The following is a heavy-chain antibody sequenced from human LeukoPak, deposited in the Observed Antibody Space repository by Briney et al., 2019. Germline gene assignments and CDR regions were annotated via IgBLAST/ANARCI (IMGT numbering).Heavy chain of an antibody. D-gene: IGHD1-26*01. J-gene: IGHJ6*02. CDR2: IRYDGSNK. V-gene: IGHV3-30*02. CDR3: ARAATADPYSYYYGLDV. CDR1: GFTFSSYG. Sequence: GGSLRLSCAASGFTFSSYGMHWVRQAPGKGLEWVAFIRYDGSNKYYADSVKGRFTISRDNSKNTLYLQMNSLRAEDTAVYYCARAATADPYSYYYGLDVWGQGTTVTVSS.